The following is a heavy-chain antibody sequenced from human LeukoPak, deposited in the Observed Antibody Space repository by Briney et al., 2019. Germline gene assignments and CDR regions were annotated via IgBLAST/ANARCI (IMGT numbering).Heavy chain of an antibody. Sequence: GGSLRLSCAASGFTFSDYYMSWIRQAPGKGREWVSYISSSGSTIYYADSVKGRFTISRDNAKNSLYLQMNSLRAEDTAVYYCARDRAAMVIDYWGQGTLVTVSS. CDR3: ARDRAAMVIDY. CDR1: GFTFSDYY. J-gene: IGHJ4*02. CDR2: ISSSGSTI. V-gene: IGHV3-11*04. D-gene: IGHD5-18*01.